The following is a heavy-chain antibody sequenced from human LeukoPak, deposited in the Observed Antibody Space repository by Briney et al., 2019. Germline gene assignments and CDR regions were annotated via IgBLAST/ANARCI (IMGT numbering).Heavy chain of an antibody. D-gene: IGHD3-22*01. Sequence: SETLSLTCTVSGASISSYYWSWIRQPPGKGLEWIGYIHYSGSTNYNPYLKSRASISVETAKNQFSLKVSSVTAADTAVYYCARDGYYDSSGYHDPPTVWGQGTLVTVSS. CDR3: ARDGYYDSSGYHDPPTV. J-gene: IGHJ4*02. V-gene: IGHV4-59*01. CDR1: GASISSYY. CDR2: IHYSGST.